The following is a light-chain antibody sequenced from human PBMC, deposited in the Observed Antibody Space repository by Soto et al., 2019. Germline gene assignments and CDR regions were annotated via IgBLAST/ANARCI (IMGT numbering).Light chain of an antibody. V-gene: IGKV1D-12*01. J-gene: IGKJ5*01. Sequence: DIQMTQSPSSVSASVGDRVTITCRASQGIRSWLAWYQQKPGKAPKLLIYAASSLQSGVPSRCSGSGSGTDFSLTISSLQPEDFATYFCQQADSFPLTFGQGTRLEIK. CDR2: AAS. CDR3: QQADSFPLT. CDR1: QGIRSW.